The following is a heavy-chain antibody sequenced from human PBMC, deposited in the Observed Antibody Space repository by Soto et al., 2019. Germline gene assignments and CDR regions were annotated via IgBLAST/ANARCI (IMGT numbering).Heavy chain of an antibody. Sequence: GGSLRLSCAASGFTFSSYGMHWVRQAPGKGLEWVAVISYDGSDKYYADSVKGRFTISRDNSNNTLYLQMDSLRAEDTAVYYCARGWTDYWGQGILVTSPQ. CDR1: GFTFSSYG. CDR2: ISYDGSDK. J-gene: IGHJ4*02. V-gene: IGHV3-30*03. CDR3: ARGWTDY. D-gene: IGHD1-1*01.